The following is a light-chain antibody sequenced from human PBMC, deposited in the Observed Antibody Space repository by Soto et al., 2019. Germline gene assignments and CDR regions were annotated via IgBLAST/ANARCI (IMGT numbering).Light chain of an antibody. V-gene: IGKV3-20*01. CDR1: QSVSSTY. J-gene: IGKJ1*01. CDR2: GAS. Sequence: EIVLTQSPGTLSLSPGERATLSCRASQSVSSTYLAWYQQKPGQAPRLLIYGASTRATGIPDRFSCSGSGTDVTLTISRLEPEDFAVYYCQQWGSSSWTFGQGTKLEIK. CDR3: QQWGSSSWT.